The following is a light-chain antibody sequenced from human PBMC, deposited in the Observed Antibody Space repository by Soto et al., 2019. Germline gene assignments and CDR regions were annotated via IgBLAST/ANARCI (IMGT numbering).Light chain of an antibody. CDR3: QNYNTAPLP. V-gene: IGKV1-27*01. CDR2: AAS. J-gene: IGKJ4*01. CDR1: QGISNY. Sequence: DIQMTQSPSSLSASVGDRVTITCSASQGISNYLAWYQQKPGKVPKLLIYAASTLQSGVPSRFSGSGSGTDFSLTISSLQPDDVGTYYHQNYNTAPLPLAGGPKVAIK.